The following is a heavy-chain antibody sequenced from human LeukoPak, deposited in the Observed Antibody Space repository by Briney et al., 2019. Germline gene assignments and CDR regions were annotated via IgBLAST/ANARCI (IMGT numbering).Heavy chain of an antibody. J-gene: IGHJ4*02. V-gene: IGHV4-39*02. D-gene: IGHD2-15*01. CDR2: IYYSGST. CDR1: GGSISSSTYY. Sequence: SETLSLTCTVSGGSISSSTYYWGWIRQPPGTGLEWIGNIYYSGSTYYNPSLKSRVTISVDASKNHFSPKLSSVTAADTAVYYCVRLSTSRRGMNTLLLRYFDFWGQGTLVTVSS. CDR3: VRLSTSRRGMNTLLLRYFDF.